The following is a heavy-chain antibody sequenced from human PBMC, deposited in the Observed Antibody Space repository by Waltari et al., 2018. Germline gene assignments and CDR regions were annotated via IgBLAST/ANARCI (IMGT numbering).Heavy chain of an antibody. V-gene: IGHV3-15*01. CDR1: GFTFSDIW. J-gene: IGHJ4*02. Sequence: VQLVESGGDLVKPGGSLRLSCVVSGFTFSDIWMSWVRQAPGKGLEWVGRIKSKGDSGTTDYAPPVKGRFTISRDDSKNTVYLQMNSLKIEDTAVYYCAKVPSYGECVDYWGQGTQVTVSS. D-gene: IGHD3-10*01. CDR3: AKVPSYGECVDY. CDR2: IKSKGDSGTT.